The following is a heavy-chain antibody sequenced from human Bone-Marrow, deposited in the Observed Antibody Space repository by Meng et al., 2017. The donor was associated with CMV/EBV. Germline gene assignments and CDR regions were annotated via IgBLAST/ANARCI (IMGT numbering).Heavy chain of an antibody. J-gene: IGHJ3*02. D-gene: IGHD1-26*01. CDR1: GFTFSSYG. V-gene: IGHV3-30*02. CDR2: IRYDGSNK. Sequence: GESLKISCAASGFTFSSYGMHWVRQAPGKGLEWVAFIRYDGSNKYYADSVKGRFTISRDNSKNTLYLQMNSLRAEDTAVYYCASTTIVGATTGAFDIWGQGTMVTVSS. CDR3: ASTTIVGATTGAFDI.